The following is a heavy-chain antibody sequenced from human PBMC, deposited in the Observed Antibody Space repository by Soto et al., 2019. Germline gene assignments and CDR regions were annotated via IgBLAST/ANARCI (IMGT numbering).Heavy chain of an antibody. V-gene: IGHV6-1*01. CDR2: TYYRSKWYS. CDR1: GDSVSGTSAA. CDR3: ARGSYYSGWV. Sequence: SQTLSLTCAISGDSVSGTSAALSWIRQSPSRGLEWLGRTYYRSKWYSDYAVSVKGRITINPDTSKNQFSLQLNSVTPEDTAVYYCARGSYYSGWVWGQGTLVTVS. D-gene: IGHD6-19*01. J-gene: IGHJ4*02.